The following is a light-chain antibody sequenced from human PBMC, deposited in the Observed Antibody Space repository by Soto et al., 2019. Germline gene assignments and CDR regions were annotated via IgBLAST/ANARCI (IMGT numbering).Light chain of an antibody. Sequence: QSALTQPRSVSGSPGQSVTISCSGTSSDVGGYNYVSWYQQNPGKAPKLMIYDVSKRPSGVPDRFSGSKSGNTASLTIFGLQAEDEADYYCCSYAGRYTYVFGTGTKLTVL. CDR3: CSYAGRYTYV. V-gene: IGLV2-11*01. CDR1: SSDVGGYNY. J-gene: IGLJ1*01. CDR2: DVS.